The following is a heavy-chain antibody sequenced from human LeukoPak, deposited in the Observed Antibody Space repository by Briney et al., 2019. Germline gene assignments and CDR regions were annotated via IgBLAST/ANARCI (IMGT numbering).Heavy chain of an antibody. CDR2: IQDDESNK. CDR1: GFIFSSFG. CDR3: AKQMVERPHYYYMDV. J-gene: IGHJ6*03. D-gene: IGHD2-15*01. Sequence: GGSLRLSCAASGFIFSSFGMHWVRQAPGRGLEWVAFIQDDESNKFYADSVKGRFTISRDNSKNALFLQMNSLRPEDTALYYCAKQMVERPHYYYMDVWGKGTTVTVSS. V-gene: IGHV3-30*02.